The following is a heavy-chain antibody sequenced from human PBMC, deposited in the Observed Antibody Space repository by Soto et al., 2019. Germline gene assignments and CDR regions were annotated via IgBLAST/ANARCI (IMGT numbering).Heavy chain of an antibody. J-gene: IGHJ4*02. CDR1: GYTFTIYG. V-gene: IGHV1-18*01. CDR2: ISAYNGNT. Sequence: ASVKVSCKASGYTFTIYGISWVRQAPGQGLEWMGWISAYNGNTNYAQKLQGRVTMTTDTSTSTAYMELRSLRSDDTAVYYCARGYISRGIVVVVAATDYWGQGTLVSVSS. D-gene: IGHD2-15*01. CDR3: ARGYISRGIVVVVAATDY.